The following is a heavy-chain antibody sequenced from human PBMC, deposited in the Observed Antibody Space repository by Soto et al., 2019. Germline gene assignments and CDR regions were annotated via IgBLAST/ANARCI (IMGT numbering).Heavy chain of an antibody. J-gene: IGHJ6*02. CDR1: GVTFESYG. V-gene: IGHV3-30*03. CDR3: ARESRTLEQYYYYGMDV. D-gene: IGHD6-19*01. Sequence: QVQVVESGGGVVQPGRALRLSCAASGVTFESYGMHWVRQAPGRGLECVAVISYDGSHTYYGASVKGRFSISSDNSKNILSLQMNSLRGEDSAVYSCARESRTLEQYYYYGMDVWGQGTTVNVSS. CDR2: ISYDGSHT.